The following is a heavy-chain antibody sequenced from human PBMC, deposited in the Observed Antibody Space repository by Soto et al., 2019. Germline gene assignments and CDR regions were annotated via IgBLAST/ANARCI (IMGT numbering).Heavy chain of an antibody. D-gene: IGHD3-3*01. CDR1: GFTFSDYW. Sequence: EVQLVESGGGLVQPGESLRLSCSASGFTFSDYWMHWVRQGPGERLQWIAAISGSADGTDYAHSVRGRFTISRDNAKKTVHLQMDSLRVEDTAVYFCAKDTVGGYSFWSGYYSDGLDVWGQGTLVSVS. CDR2: ISGSADGT. CDR3: AKDTVGGYSFWSGYYSDGLDV. J-gene: IGHJ3*01. V-gene: IGHV3-23*04.